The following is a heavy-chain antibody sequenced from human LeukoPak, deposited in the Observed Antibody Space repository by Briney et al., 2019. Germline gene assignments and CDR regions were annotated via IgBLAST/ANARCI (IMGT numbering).Heavy chain of an antibody. V-gene: IGHV4-61*09. Sequence: PSETLSLTCTVSGYSISSDYYWSWIRQPAGKGLEWIGHIYTSGSTNYNPSLKSRVTISVDTSKNQFSLKLSSVTAADTAVYYCAREFHYWGQGTLVTVSS. CDR3: AREFHY. CDR2: IYTSGST. J-gene: IGHJ4*02. CDR1: GYSISSDYY.